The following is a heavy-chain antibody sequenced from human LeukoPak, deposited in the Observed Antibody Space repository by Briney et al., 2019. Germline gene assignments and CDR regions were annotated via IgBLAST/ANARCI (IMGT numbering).Heavy chain of an antibody. CDR3: ARSRQAVNWFDP. V-gene: IGHV4-31*03. D-gene: IGHD4-11*01. J-gene: IGHJ5*02. CDR2: VYYSGST. CDR1: GDSISSGGYY. Sequence: SETLSLTCTVSGDSISSGGYYWNWIRQHPGKGPEWIGYVYYSGSTYYNPSLKSRITISVDPSKSQFSLKLSSATAADTAVYYCARSRQAVNWFDPWGQGTLVTVSS.